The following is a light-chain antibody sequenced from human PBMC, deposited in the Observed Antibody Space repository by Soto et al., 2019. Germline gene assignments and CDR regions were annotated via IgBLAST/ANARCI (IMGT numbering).Light chain of an antibody. Sequence: DIVMTQSPDSLAVFLGERATINCRSNQSLFYNSYRKHYLVWYRQKPGQPPQLLIYWASARESGVPERFSGSGSGTDFTLTIDNLQAEDVAVYYCQQYLDTPITFGQGTRLEIK. J-gene: IGKJ5*01. V-gene: IGKV4-1*01. CDR1: QSLFYNSYRKHY. CDR3: QQYLDTPIT. CDR2: WAS.